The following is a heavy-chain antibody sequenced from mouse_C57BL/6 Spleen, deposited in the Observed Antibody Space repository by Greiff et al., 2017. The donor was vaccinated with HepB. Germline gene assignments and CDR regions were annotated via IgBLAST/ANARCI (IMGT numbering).Heavy chain of an antibody. CDR1: GYTFTSYT. D-gene: IGHD2-3*01. CDR2: INPSSGYT. J-gene: IGHJ1*03. V-gene: IGHV1-4*01. Sequence: VKVVESGAELARPGASVKMSCKASGYTFTSYTMHWVKQRPGQGLEWIGYINPSSGYTKYNQKFKDKATLTADKSSSTAYMQLSSLTSEDSAVYYCAREGDYDGYYPWYFDVWGTGTTVTVSS. CDR3: AREGDYDGYYPWYFDV.